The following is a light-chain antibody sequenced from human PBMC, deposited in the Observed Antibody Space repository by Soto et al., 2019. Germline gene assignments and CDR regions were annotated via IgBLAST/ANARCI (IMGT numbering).Light chain of an antibody. CDR3: QQRSNWIT. J-gene: IGKJ5*01. Sequence: DIQMTQSPSTLSASVGDRVTITCRASQGISSYLAWYQQKPGKAPKLLIYAASSLERGVPSRFSGSGSGTDFTLTISSLEPEDFAVYYCQQRSNWITFGQGTRLEIK. V-gene: IGKV1-9*01. CDR2: AAS. CDR1: QGISSY.